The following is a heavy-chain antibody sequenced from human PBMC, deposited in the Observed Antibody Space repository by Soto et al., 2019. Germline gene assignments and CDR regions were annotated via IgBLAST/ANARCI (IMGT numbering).Heavy chain of an antibody. CDR2: INHSGST. D-gene: IGHD3-22*01. Sequence: SETLSLTCAVYGGSFSGYYWSWIRQPPGKGLEWIGEINHSGSTNYNPSLKSRVTISVDTSKNQFSLKLSSVTAADTAVYYCARGYPTNMIVARGAFDIWGQGILVTVSS. V-gene: IGHV4-34*01. CDR3: ARGYPTNMIVARGAFDI. CDR1: GGSFSGYY. J-gene: IGHJ3*02.